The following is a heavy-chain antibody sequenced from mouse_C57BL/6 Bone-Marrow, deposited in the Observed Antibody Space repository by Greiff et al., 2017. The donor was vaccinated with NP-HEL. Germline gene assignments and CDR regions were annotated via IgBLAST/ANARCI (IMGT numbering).Heavy chain of an antibody. J-gene: IGHJ4*01. CDR1: GFTFSSYA. Sequence: EVQGVESGGGLVKPGGSLKLSCAASGFTFSSYAMSWVRQTPEKRLEWVATISDGGSYTYYPDNVKGRFTISRDNAKNNLYLQMSHLKSDDTAMYYCARAGYYGSSYAMDYWGQGTSVTVSS. CDR3: ARAGYYGSSYAMDY. CDR2: ISDGGSYT. D-gene: IGHD1-1*01. V-gene: IGHV5-4*01.